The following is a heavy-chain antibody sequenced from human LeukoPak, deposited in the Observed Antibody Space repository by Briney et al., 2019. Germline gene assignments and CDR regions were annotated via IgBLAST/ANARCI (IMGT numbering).Heavy chain of an antibody. Sequence: PGRSLRLSCAASGFTFSSYAMHRVRQAPGKGLEWVAVISYDGSNKYYADSVKGRFTISRDNSKNTLYLQMNSLRAEDTAVYYCARVVVVAATLDYWGQGTLVTVSS. D-gene: IGHD2-15*01. V-gene: IGHV3-30-3*01. CDR3: ARVVVVAATLDY. CDR2: ISYDGSNK. CDR1: GFTFSSYA. J-gene: IGHJ4*02.